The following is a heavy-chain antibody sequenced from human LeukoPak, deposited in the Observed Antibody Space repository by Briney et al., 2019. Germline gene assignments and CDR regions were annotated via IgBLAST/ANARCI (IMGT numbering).Heavy chain of an antibody. V-gene: IGHV4-39*01. CDR2: IYYSGST. CDR3: ARHRVYAYYYDSSGAPFDP. CDR1: GGSISSSSYY. J-gene: IGHJ5*02. Sequence: SETLSLTCTVSGGSISSSSYYWGWIRQPPGKGLEWIGSIYYSGSTYYNPSLKSRVTISVDTSKNQFSLKLSSVTAADTAVYYCARHRVYAYYYDSSGAPFDPWGQGTLVTVSS. D-gene: IGHD3-22*01.